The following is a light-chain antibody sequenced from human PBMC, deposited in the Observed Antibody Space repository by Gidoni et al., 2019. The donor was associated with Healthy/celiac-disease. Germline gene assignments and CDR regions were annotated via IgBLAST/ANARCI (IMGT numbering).Light chain of an antibody. CDR3: QQYYSTPQT. V-gene: IGKV4-1*01. J-gene: IGKJ1*01. Sequence: IVMTQSPASLALSLGERATINCKSSQSVLYSSNNKNYLAWYQQKPGQPPKLLIYWASTRESGVPDRFSGSGSGTDFTLTISSLQAEDVAVYYCQQYYSTPQTFGQGTKVEIK. CDR1: QSVLYSSNNKNY. CDR2: WAS.